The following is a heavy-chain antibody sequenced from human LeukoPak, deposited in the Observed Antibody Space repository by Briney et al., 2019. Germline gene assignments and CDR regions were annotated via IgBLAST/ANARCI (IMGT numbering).Heavy chain of an antibody. V-gene: IGHV3-74*01. CDR3: ARAVFMTTVTTYDY. CDR1: GFTFSSYW. Sequence: GGSLRLSCAASGFTFSSYWMHCGRQAPGKGLGWGSRINIDGIITCYAESVKGRFTISRDNAKNTLCLQMNSLRAEDTAVYYCARAVFMTTVTTYDYWGQGTLVTVSS. CDR2: INIDGIIT. D-gene: IGHD4-17*01. J-gene: IGHJ4*02.